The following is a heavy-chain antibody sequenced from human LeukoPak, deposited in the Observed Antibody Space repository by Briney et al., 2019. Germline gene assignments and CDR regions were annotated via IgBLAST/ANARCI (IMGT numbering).Heavy chain of an antibody. Sequence: PGTSLRLSCAASGSSFSTHAMHWVRQAPGKGLEWVGDISYDGSDKYYVDSVKGRFTISRDNSKNTLYLQMNSLRAEDTAVYYCASAIGYFDYWGQGTLVTVSS. CDR3: ASAIGYFDY. D-gene: IGHD2-21*01. J-gene: IGHJ4*02. V-gene: IGHV3-30*03. CDR2: ISYDGSDK. CDR1: GSSFSTHA.